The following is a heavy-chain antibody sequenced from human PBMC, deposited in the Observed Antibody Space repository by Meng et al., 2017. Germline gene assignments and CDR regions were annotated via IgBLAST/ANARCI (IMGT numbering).Heavy chain of an antibody. Sequence: QVPLQELGLVLVKPSGTLSLTCVVAGGSSSSVDWWSWVRQPPWKGLEWIGEIYHGGNTNYNPSLNSRVTISIDKSKNQFSLKLSSVTAADTAVYYCASWIYSCGWQWGQGTLVTVSS. D-gene: IGHD6-19*01. CDR2: IYHGGNT. CDR1: GGSSSSVDW. J-gene: IGHJ4*02. CDR3: ASWIYSCGWQ. V-gene: IGHV4/OR15-8*02.